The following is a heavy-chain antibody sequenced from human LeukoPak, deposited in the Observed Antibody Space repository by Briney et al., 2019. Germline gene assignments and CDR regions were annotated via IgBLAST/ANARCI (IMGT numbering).Heavy chain of an antibody. CDR2: INPNSGGA. J-gene: IGHJ4*02. D-gene: IGHD3/OR15-3a*01. CDR1: GYTFTARF. V-gene: IGHV1-2*02. CDR3: AIDLDSGDIPY. Sequence: AASVKVSCKTSGYTFTARFIHWVRQAPGQGLEWMGWINPNSGGALYAQKFQGRVTLTGETFTSTAFMELTSLTSDDTAVYYCAIDLDSGDIPYWGQGTLVTVSS.